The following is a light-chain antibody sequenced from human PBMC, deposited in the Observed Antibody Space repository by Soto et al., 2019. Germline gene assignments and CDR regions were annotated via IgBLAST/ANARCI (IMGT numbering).Light chain of an antibody. J-gene: IGKJ4*01. CDR1: QSVSSY. Sequence: EIVLTQSPGTLSLSPGERATLSCGASQSVSSYLAWYQQKPGQAPRLLIYGVSSRATGIPDRFSGSGSGTDFTLTISRLEPEDFAVYYCQQYVTSPLTVGGGTKVDIK. CDR2: GVS. V-gene: IGKV3-20*01. CDR3: QQYVTSPLT.